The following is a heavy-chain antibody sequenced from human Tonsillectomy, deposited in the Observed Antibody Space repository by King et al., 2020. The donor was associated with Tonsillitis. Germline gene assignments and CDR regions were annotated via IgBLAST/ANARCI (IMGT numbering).Heavy chain of an antibody. V-gene: IGHV3-23*04. Sequence: VQLVESGGGLVQPGGSLRLSCAASGFSFGNYAMGWVRQAPGKGLEWVSSITGSGDSTYYAESVKGRFTISRANSKNTLYLQMNRLRGEDTAVYYCLNTGIASRRRDSFWGQGTLVTVSS. J-gene: IGHJ4*02. D-gene: IGHD6-13*01. CDR3: LNTGIASRRRDSF. CDR2: ITGSGDST. CDR1: GFSFGNYA.